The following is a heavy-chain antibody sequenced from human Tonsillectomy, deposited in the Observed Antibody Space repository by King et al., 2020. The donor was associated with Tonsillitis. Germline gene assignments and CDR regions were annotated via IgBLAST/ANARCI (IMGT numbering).Heavy chain of an antibody. D-gene: IGHD3-16*01. J-gene: IGHJ5*02. CDR3: AVTRYDYVWGSPWFDP. V-gene: IGHV4-34*01. CDR1: GGSFSGYY. Sequence: VQLQQWGAGLLKPSETLSLTCAVYGGSFSGYYWSWIRQPPGKGLEWIGEINHSGSTNYNPSLKSRVTISVDTSKNQFSLKLSSVTAADTAVYDCAVTRYDYVWGSPWFDPWGQGTLVTVSS. CDR2: INHSGST.